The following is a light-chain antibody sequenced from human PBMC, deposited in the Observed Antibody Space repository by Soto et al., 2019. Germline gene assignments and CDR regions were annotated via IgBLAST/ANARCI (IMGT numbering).Light chain of an antibody. V-gene: IGKV3-11*01. J-gene: IGKJ3*01. Sequence: EIVLTQSPATLSLSPGERTTLSCRTRRSVSSYLAWYQQKPGQAPRLLIYDASNRATGIPARFSGSGSGTDFTLTISSREPEDFAVYYCQQRSNWPQFTFGPGTKVDIK. CDR2: DAS. CDR1: RSVSSY. CDR3: QQRSNWPQFT.